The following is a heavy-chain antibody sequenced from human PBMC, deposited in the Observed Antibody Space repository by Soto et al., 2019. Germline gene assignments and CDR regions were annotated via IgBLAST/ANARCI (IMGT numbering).Heavy chain of an antibody. J-gene: IGHJ4*02. D-gene: IGHD3-3*01. V-gene: IGHV3-48*02. CDR3: ARDFGHGYYLDY. Sequence: PWGSLRLSCVASGFSFSNYNMNWVRQAPGKGLEWVSYITDSSDTVQYADSVRGRFTISRDNAESSLYLQMNSLSDEDTAVYFCARDFGHGYYLDYWGRGTLVTVS. CDR2: ITDSSDTV. CDR1: GFSFSNYN.